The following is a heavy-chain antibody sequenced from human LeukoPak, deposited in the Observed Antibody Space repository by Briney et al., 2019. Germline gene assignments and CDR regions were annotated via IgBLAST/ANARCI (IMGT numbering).Heavy chain of an antibody. V-gene: IGHV3-7*04. Sequence: GGSLRLSCAASGFTFSSFWMSWVRQAPGKGPEWVANIKEDGSVKNYVDSVKGRFTISRDNAKNSLSLQMNSLRAEDTAVYYCARNRRPYGDYDYWGQGTLVTVSS. J-gene: IGHJ4*02. CDR1: GFTFSSFW. CDR3: ARNRRPYGDYDY. D-gene: IGHD4-17*01. CDR2: IKEDGSVK.